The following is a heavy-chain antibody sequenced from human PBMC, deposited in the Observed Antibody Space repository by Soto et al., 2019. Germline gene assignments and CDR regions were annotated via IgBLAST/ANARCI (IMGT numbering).Heavy chain of an antibody. CDR1: GGTFSSYA. Sequence: ASVKVSSKASGGTFSSYAISWVRQAPGQGLEWMGGIIPIFGTANYAQKFQGRVTITADESTSTAYMELSSLRSEDTAVYYCAGVIAARPDYYGMDVWGQGTTVTVSS. CDR2: IIPIFGTA. CDR3: AGVIAARPDYYGMDV. J-gene: IGHJ6*02. D-gene: IGHD6-6*01. V-gene: IGHV1-69*13.